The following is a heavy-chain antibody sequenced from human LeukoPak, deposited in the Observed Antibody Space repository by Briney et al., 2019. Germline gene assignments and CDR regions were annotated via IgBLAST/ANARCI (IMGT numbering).Heavy chain of an antibody. CDR1: GFTFSSYG. CDR2: IRYDGSNK. V-gene: IGHV3-30*02. Sequence: GGSLRLSCAASGFTFSSYGMHWVRQAPGKGLEWVAFIRYDGSNKYYADSVKGRFTISRDNSKNTLYLQMNSLRAEDTAVYYCAKDKGLLMVYATPLAFDIWGQGTMVTVSS. J-gene: IGHJ3*02. CDR3: AKDKGLLMVYATPLAFDI. D-gene: IGHD2-8*01.